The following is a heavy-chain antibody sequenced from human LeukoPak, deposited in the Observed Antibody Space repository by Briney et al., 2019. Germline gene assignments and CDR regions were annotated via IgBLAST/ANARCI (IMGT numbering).Heavy chain of an antibody. J-gene: IGHJ4*02. CDR2: IYYSEST. CDR1: GGSISSSRYY. Sequence: PSETLSLTCAVSGGSISSSRYYWGWIRQPPGKGLGWIGSIYYSESTYYNPSLKSRVTISVDTTKNQFSLKLSSVTAADTAVYYWARGFCADEVCQVFTYWGQGTLVTVSS. V-gene: IGHV4-39*07. CDR3: ARGFCADEVCQVFTY. D-gene: IGHD2-21*01.